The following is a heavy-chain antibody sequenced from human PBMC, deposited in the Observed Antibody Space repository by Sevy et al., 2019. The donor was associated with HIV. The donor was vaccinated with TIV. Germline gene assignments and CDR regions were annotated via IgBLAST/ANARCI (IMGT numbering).Heavy chain of an antibody. J-gene: IGHJ6*02. CDR1: GFPFSSYD. D-gene: IGHD3-16*01. CDR3: ARDRGVPRTRGSYQYGMDV. CDR2: ISSSSNFV. V-gene: IGHV3-21*06. Sequence: GGSLRLSCTASGFPFSSYDMNWVRQAPGQGLEWISSISSSSNFVYQADSVKGRFTIYRDNAKNSLFLQMNSLTVEETAVYYCARDRGVPRTRGSYQYGMDVWGQGTTVTVSS.